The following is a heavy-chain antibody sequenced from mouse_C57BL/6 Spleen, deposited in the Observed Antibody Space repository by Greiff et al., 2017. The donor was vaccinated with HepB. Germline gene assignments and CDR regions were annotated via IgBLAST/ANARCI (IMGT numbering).Heavy chain of an antibody. CDR3: TRGDGYYSYAMDY. Sequence: EVKVVESGEGLVKPGGSLKLSCAASGFTFSSYAMSWVRQTPEKRLEWVAYISSGGDYIYYADTVKGRFTISRDNARNTLYLKMSSLKSEDTAMYYCTRGDGYYSYAMDYWGQGTSVTVSS. J-gene: IGHJ4*01. V-gene: IGHV5-9-1*02. CDR1: GFTFSSYA. CDR2: ISSGGDYI. D-gene: IGHD2-3*01.